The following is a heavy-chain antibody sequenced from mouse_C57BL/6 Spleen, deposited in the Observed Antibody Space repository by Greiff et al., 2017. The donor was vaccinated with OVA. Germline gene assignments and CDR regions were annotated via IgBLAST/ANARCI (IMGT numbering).Heavy chain of an antibody. D-gene: IGHD2-4*01. Sequence: QVHVKQSGAELARPGASVKLSCKASGYTFTSYGISWVKQRTGQGLEWIGEIYPRSGNTYYNEKFKGKATLTADKSSSTAYMELRSLTSEDSAVYFCARGDDYDALLAMDYWGQGTSVTVSS. V-gene: IGHV1-81*01. CDR3: ARGDDYDALLAMDY. CDR2: IYPRSGNT. CDR1: GYTFTSYG. J-gene: IGHJ4*01.